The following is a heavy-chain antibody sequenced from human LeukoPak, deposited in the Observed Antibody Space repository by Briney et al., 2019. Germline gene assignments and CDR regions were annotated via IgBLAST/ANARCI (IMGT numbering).Heavy chain of an antibody. V-gene: IGHV1-46*01. CDR3: ARGGMNCGGDCYPGYFDY. J-gene: IGHJ4*02. CDR2: INPSGGST. CDR1: GYTFTSYY. Sequence: ASVKVSCKASGYTFTSYYMHWVRQAPGQGLEWMGIINPSGGSTSCAQKFQGRVTMTRDTSTSTVYMELSSLRSEDTAVYYCARGGMNCGGDCYPGYFDYWGQGTLVTVSS. D-gene: IGHD2-21*01.